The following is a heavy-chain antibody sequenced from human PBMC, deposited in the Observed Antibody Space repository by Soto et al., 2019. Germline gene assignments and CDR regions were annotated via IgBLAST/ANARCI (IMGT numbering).Heavy chain of an antibody. Sequence: GESLKISCAASGFTFSSYGMHWVRQAPGKGLEWVAVIWYDGSNKYYADSVKGRFTISRDNSKNTLYLQMNSLRAEDTAVYYCAREDHGSGSYYTPPFDYWGQGTLVTVSS. J-gene: IGHJ4*02. V-gene: IGHV3-33*01. CDR1: GFTFSSYG. CDR2: IWYDGSNK. CDR3: AREDHGSGSYYTPPFDY. D-gene: IGHD3-10*01.